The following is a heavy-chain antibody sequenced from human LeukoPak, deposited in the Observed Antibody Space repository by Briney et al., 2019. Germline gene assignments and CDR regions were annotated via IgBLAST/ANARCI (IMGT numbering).Heavy chain of an antibody. CDR1: GFTFSSYG. V-gene: IGHV3-30*02. Sequence: GGSLRLSCAASGFTFSSYGMHWVRQAPGKGLEWVAFIRYDGSNKYYADSVKGRFTISRDNSKNTLYLQMNSLRAEDTAVYYCAKDVVAVDPYSSGWPPVATDYWGQGTLVTVSS. D-gene: IGHD6-19*01. CDR3: AKDVVAVDPYSSGWPPVATDY. CDR2: IRYDGSNK. J-gene: IGHJ4*02.